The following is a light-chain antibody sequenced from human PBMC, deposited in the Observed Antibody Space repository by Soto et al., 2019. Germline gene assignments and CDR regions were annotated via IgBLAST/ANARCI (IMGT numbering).Light chain of an antibody. CDR2: DAS. CDR3: QQSSNWLT. J-gene: IGKJ4*01. V-gene: IGKV3-11*01. Sequence: EIMLTQSPATRSLSPGERATLSCRASQRVSSYLAWYQQKPGQAPRLLIYDASNRATGIPARFSGSGSGTDFTLPISSLEPEDFAVYYCQQSSNWLTFGGGTEVDIK. CDR1: QRVSSY.